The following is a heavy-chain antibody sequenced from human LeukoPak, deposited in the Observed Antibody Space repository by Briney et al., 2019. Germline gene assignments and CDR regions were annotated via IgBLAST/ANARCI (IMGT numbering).Heavy chain of an antibody. Sequence: SVKVSCKASGGTFSSYAISWVRQAPGQGLEWMGGIIPIFGTANYAQKFQGRVTITADESTSTAYVELSSLRSEDTAVYYCASRNSYSSSWYYFDYWGQGTLVTVSS. J-gene: IGHJ4*02. CDR2: IIPIFGTA. CDR3: ASRNSYSSSWYYFDY. D-gene: IGHD6-13*01. CDR1: GGTFSSYA. V-gene: IGHV1-69*13.